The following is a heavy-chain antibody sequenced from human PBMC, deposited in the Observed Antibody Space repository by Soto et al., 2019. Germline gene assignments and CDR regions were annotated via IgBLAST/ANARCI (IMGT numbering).Heavy chain of an antibody. Sequence: GGSLRLSCAASGFTFSSYWMSWVRQAPGKGLEWVANIKQDGSEKYYVDSVKGRFTISRDNAKNSLYLQMNSLRAEDTAVYYCARDGAGYFDWFYYYYGMDVWGQGTTVTVSS. CDR1: GFTFSSYW. CDR2: IKQDGSEK. J-gene: IGHJ6*02. CDR3: ARDGAGYFDWFYYYYGMDV. V-gene: IGHV3-7*03. D-gene: IGHD3-9*01.